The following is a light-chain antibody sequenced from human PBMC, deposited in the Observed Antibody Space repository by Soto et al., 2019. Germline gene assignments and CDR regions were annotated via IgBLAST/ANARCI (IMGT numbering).Light chain of an antibody. J-gene: IGLJ7*01. CDR1: SRDVGGYNY. Sequence: QSALTQPASVSGSPGQSITISCTGTSRDVGGYNYVSWYQQHPGKAPKLRIYDVSNRPSGVSNRFSGSKSGNTASLTISGLQAEDEADYYCSSYTSSSTWVFGGGTQLTVL. CDR3: SSYTSSSTWV. CDR2: DVS. V-gene: IGLV2-14*01.